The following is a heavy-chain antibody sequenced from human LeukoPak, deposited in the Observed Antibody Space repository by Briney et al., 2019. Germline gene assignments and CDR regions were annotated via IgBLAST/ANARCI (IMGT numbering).Heavy chain of an antibody. J-gene: IGHJ6*03. V-gene: IGHV3-30*01. D-gene: IGHD6-13*01. CDR1: GFIFSNFA. CDR2: ISYDGSHT. Sequence: PGGSLRLSCAASGFIFSNFAMHWVRQAPGKGLEWVARISYDGSHTYYADSMKGRFTISRDNSRNVLYLQMTSLRGDDSAVYYCAREEQELVRDYYYYMDVWGKGTTVTVSS. CDR3: AREEQELVRDYYYYMDV.